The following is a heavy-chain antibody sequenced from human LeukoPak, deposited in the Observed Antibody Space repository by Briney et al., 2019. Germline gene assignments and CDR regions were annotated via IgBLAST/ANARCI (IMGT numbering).Heavy chain of an antibody. D-gene: IGHD6-13*01. CDR3: ARGRRRQQLPKGQYHYYMDG. CDR2: MNPNSGNT. CDR1: GYTFTSYD. V-gene: IGHV1-8*03. J-gene: IGHJ6*03. Sequence: GASVKVSCKASGYTFTSYDINWVRQATGQGLEWMGWMNPNSGNTGYAQKFQGRVTITRNTSISTAYMELSSLRSEDTAVYYCARGRRRQQLPKGQYHYYMDGWGKGTTVTVSS.